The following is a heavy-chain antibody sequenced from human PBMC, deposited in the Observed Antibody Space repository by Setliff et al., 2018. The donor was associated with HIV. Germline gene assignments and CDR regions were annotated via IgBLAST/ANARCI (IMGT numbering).Heavy chain of an antibody. D-gene: IGHD5-12*01. Sequence: SETLSLTCAVSGYSISSGYYWGWIRQPPGKGLEWIGRIYHRGNTYYNPSLKSPVTISFDKSKNQFSRKLSFVTAADTAVYYCARHLKGWLQGDCWGQGTQVTVSS. V-gene: IGHV4-38-2*01. CDR2: IYHRGNT. CDR3: ARHLKGWLQGDC. J-gene: IGHJ4*02. CDR1: GYSISSGYY.